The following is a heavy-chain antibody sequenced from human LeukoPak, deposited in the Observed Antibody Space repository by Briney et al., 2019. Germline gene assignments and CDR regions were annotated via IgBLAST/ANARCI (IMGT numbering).Heavy chain of an antibody. CDR1: GFTFSNYA. CDR3: ARANSVTYSYYFDF. CDR2: ISGSGTST. D-gene: IGHD1-26*01. Sequence: GGSLRLSSAASGFTFSNYAMTWVRQAPGKGLEWVSAISGSGTSTYYADSVKGRFTISGDNSKNTLYLQMNSLRAEDTAVYYCARANSVTYSYYFDFWGQGTLVTVSS. V-gene: IGHV3-23*01. J-gene: IGHJ4*02.